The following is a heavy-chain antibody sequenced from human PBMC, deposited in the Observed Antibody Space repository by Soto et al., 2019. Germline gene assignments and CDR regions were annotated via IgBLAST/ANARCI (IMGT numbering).Heavy chain of an antibody. CDR3: ARELAPAGLPSSSRMDV. D-gene: IGHD6-13*01. CDR2: INAGGSAI. Sequence: LRLSCAASGFTISNHWMQWVRRAPGKGLVWVSRINAGGSAIHYADSVRGRFTISRDNAKNTLDLQMNSLRGEDTAVYYCARELAPAGLPSSSRMDVWGQGTTVTVSS. V-gene: IGHV3-74*01. J-gene: IGHJ6*02. CDR1: GFTISNHW.